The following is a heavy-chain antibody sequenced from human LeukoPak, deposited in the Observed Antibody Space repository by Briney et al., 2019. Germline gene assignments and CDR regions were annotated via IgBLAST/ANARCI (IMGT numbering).Heavy chain of an antibody. Sequence: SETLSLTCSVSDGSINSYYWNWIRQPPGKGLEWIGYIYYSGSTYYTPSLRGRVTISVDTSKNQFSLNLSSVTAADTAVYYCARGYSLDYWGQGTLVTVSS. J-gene: IGHJ4*02. V-gene: IGHV4-30-4*08. CDR1: DGSINSYY. CDR3: ARGYSLDY. D-gene: IGHD5-18*01. CDR2: IYYSGST.